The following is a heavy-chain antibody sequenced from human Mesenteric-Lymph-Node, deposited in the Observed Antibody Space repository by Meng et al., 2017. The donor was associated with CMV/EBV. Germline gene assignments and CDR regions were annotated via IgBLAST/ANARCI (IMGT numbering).Heavy chain of an antibody. V-gene: IGHV3-69-1*01. CDR2: MTGGHMA. Sequence: GESLKISCEASGFIFSEHAMDWVRLAPGKGLEWVSSMTGGHMADYADSVRGRFTISRDNAKNMLYLQMNSLRPEDTAVYYCVRDRGGQLIFGMDVWGQGTTVTVSS. CDR3: VRDRGGQLIFGMDV. CDR1: GFIFSEHA. D-gene: IGHD6-13*01. J-gene: IGHJ6*02.